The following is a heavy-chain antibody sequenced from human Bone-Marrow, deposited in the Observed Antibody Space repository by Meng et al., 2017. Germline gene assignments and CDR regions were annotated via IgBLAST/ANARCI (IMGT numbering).Heavy chain of an antibody. D-gene: IGHD4-23*01. CDR3: ARAVHLGGGNSSVY. V-gene: IGHV1-69*05. CDR1: GGTFSSYA. CDR2: IIPIFGTA. J-gene: IGHJ4*02. Sequence: SVKVSCKASGGTFSSYAISWVRQAPGQGLEWMGGIIPIFGTANYVQKFQGRVTITTDESTSTAYMELSSLRSEDTAVYYCARAVHLGGGNSSVYWGQGTLVTVSS.